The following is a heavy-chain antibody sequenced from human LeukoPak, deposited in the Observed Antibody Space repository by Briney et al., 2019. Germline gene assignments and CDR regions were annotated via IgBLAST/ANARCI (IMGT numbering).Heavy chain of an antibody. J-gene: IGHJ4*02. CDR2: IYHSGST. CDR1: GGSISSGGYS. D-gene: IGHD3-16*01. V-gene: IGHV4-30-2*01. Sequence: SETLSLTCAVSGGSISSGGYSWSWIRQPPGKGLEWIGYIYHSGSTYYNPSLKSRVTISVDRSKNQFSLKLSSVTAADTAVYYCARVVTGKTARGGGDYFDYWGQGTLVTVSS. CDR3: ARVVTGKTARGGGDYFDY.